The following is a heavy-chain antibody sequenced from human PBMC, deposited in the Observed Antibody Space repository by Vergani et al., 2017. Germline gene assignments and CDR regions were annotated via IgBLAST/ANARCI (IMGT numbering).Heavy chain of an antibody. CDR2: ISGSGGST. Sequence: EVQLLESGGGLVQPGGSLRLSCAASGFTFSSYAMSWVRQAPGKGLEWVSAISGSGGSTYYADSVKGRFTISRDNSKNTLYLQMNSLRAEDTAVYYCARDLITIFGVVISSVESYYYGMDVWGQGTTVTVSS. J-gene: IGHJ6*02. CDR1: GFTFSSYA. CDR3: ARDLITIFGVVISSVESYYYGMDV. V-gene: IGHV3-23*01. D-gene: IGHD3-3*01.